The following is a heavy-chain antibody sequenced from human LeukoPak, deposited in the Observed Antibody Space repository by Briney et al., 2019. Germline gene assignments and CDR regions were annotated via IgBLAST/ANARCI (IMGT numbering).Heavy chain of an antibody. V-gene: IGHV4-59*01. CDR2: IYNSGST. D-gene: IGHD4/OR15-4a*01. J-gene: IGHJ1*01. CDR3: ASRRDQLTYFQY. CDR1: GDSISSYY. Sequence: SETLSLTCTVSGDSISSYYWSWIRQPPGKGLEWIGYIYNSGSTNYNPSLKSRVTMSVDTSKNQFSLKVTSVTPADTAVYYCASRRDQLTYFQYWGPGTLATVSS.